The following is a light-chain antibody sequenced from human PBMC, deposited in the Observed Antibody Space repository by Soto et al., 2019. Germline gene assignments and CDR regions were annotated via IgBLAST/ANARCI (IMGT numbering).Light chain of an antibody. Sequence: DIVMTQSPDSLAVSLGERATINCKSSQNILYSSNNKNYLAWYQQKPGQPPKLLIYWASTRESGVPDRFSGSGSGTDFTLTISSLQADDVAVYYCQQYYSTPWTFGQGTKVEIK. CDR3: QQYYSTPWT. V-gene: IGKV4-1*01. J-gene: IGKJ1*01. CDR2: WAS. CDR1: QNILYSSNNKNY.